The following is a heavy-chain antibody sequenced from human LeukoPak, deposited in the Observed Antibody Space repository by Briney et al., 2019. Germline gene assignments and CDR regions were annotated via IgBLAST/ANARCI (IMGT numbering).Heavy chain of an antibody. Sequence: ASQTLSLTCTVPGGSISSGAYYWSWIRQHPEKGLEWIGYIYDSGSTYYNPSLKSRITTSVDTSKNQFSLKLSSETAADTAVYYCASSPRGYDYGYKWFDPWGPGTLVTVSS. J-gene: IGHJ5*02. D-gene: IGHD5-18*01. CDR2: IYDSGST. CDR3: ASSPRGYDYGYKWFDP. CDR1: GGSISSGAYY. V-gene: IGHV4-31*03.